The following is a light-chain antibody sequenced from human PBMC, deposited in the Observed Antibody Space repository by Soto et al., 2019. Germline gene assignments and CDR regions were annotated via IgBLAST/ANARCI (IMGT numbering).Light chain of an antibody. CDR3: SSYTTSNTRQIV. CDR2: DVS. CDR1: SSDVGGYNY. V-gene: IGLV2-14*01. J-gene: IGLJ1*01. Sequence: QSALTQPASVSGSPGQSITISCTGTSSDVGGYNYVSWYQQHPGKAPKFMIYDVSNRPSGVSNRFSGSKSGNTASLTISGLQAEDEADYSCSSYTTSNTRQIVFGTGTKVTV.